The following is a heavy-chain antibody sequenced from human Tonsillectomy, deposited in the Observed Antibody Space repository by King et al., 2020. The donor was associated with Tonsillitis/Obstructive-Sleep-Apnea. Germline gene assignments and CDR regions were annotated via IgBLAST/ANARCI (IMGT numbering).Heavy chain of an antibody. Sequence: EVQLVESGAEVKKPGESLRISCKGSGYSFTSFWINWVRQVPGKGLEWMGRIDPSDSYTDYSPSFQGHVTISADKSISTAYLQWSSLKASDTAMYYCARHDGSSGYYGNDFDIWGQGTMVTVSS. CDR1: GYSFTSFW. D-gene: IGHD3-22*01. J-gene: IGHJ3*02. V-gene: IGHV5-10-1*03. CDR2: IDPSDSYT. CDR3: ARHDGSSGYYGNDFDI.